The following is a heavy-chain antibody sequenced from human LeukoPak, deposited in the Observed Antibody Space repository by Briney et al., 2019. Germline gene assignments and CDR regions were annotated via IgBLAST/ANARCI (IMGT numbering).Heavy chain of an antibody. CDR1: VYTFTNYG. CDR3: ARSGVGYFYDNTGYYPLDY. D-gene: IGHD3-22*01. V-gene: IGHV1-18*01. J-gene: IGHJ4*02. CDR2: ISAYTGNT. Sequence: ASVKVSCTASVYTFTNYGISWVRQAAGQGREWMGWISAYTGNTNYAQNFQGRVTMTTDTSTSTAFMELRSLRSDDTAVYYCARSGVGYFYDNTGYYPLDYWGQGTLVTVSS.